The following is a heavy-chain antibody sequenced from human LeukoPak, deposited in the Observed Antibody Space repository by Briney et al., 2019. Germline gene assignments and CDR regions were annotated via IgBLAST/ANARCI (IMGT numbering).Heavy chain of an antibody. CDR3: ARDRLPEIDY. CDR2: ISSSSSTI. Sequence: PGGSLRLPCAASGFTFSSYSMNWVRQAPGKGLEWVSYISSSSSTIYYADSVKGRFTISRDNAKNSLYLQMNSLRAEDTAVYYCARDRLPEIDYWGQGTLVTVSS. V-gene: IGHV3-48*01. J-gene: IGHJ4*02. CDR1: GFTFSSYS. D-gene: IGHD1-14*01.